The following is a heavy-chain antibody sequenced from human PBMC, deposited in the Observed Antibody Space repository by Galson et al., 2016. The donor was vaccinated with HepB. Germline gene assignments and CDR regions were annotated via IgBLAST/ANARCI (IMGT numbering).Heavy chain of an antibody. CDR1: GFTFSSYA. J-gene: IGHJ6*02. V-gene: IGHV3-33*08. Sequence: SLRLSCAASGFTFSSYAMDWVRQAPRKGPEWVALIWYDGSNKHYADSVKGRFTISRDNSKNTLYLQMNSLTAEDTAVYYCARFGGSLGMDVWGQGTTVTVSS. D-gene: IGHD2-15*01. CDR2: IWYDGSNK. CDR3: ARFGGSLGMDV.